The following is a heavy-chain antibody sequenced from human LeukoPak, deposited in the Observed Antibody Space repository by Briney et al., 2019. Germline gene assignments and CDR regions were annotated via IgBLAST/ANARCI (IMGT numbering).Heavy chain of an antibody. CDR3: ASYSGIKDAFDI. J-gene: IGHJ3*02. CDR2: TRNKANSYTT. CDR1: GFTLSDHY. V-gene: IGHV3-72*01. D-gene: IGHD1-26*01. Sequence: GGSLRLSCAASGFTLSDHYMDWVRQAPGKGLEWVGRTRNKANSYTTEYAASVKGRFTISRDDSKNSLYLQMNSLKTEDTAVYYCASYSGIKDAFDIWGQGTMVTVSS.